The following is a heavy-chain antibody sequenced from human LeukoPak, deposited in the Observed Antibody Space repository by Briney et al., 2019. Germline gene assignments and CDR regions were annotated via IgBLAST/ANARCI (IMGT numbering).Heavy chain of an antibody. CDR1: GFTFSTYG. CDR2: ISGSGGST. Sequence: GGSLRLSCAASGFTFSTYGMHWVRQAPGKGLEWVSAISGSGGSTYYADSVKGRFTISRDNSKNTLYLQMNSLRAEDTAVYYCARPTTVLWFDPWGQGTLVTVSS. V-gene: IGHV3-23*01. D-gene: IGHD4-17*01. J-gene: IGHJ5*02. CDR3: ARPTTVLWFDP.